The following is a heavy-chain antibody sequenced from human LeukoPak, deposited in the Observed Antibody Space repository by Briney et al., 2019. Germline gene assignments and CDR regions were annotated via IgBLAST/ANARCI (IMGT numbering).Heavy chain of an antibody. CDR1: GYRFISNY. CDR2: MHPGNGNT. Sequence: ASVKVSCKASGYRFISNYIQWVRQAPGLGPEWMGWMHPGNGNTRYAEKFQGRVTMTRDTSINTAYMALSSLRYDDTAVYYCAREGSYCVGGECYSFAFWGQGTLITVSS. D-gene: IGHD2-21*01. V-gene: IGHV1-2*02. J-gene: IGHJ4*02. CDR3: AREGSYCVGGECYSFAF.